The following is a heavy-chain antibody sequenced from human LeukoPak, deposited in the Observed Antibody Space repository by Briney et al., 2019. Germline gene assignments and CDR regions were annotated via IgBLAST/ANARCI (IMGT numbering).Heavy chain of an antibody. J-gene: IGHJ4*02. CDR2: INHSGST. V-gene: IGHV4-34*01. CDR3: ARGDTVLDY. D-gene: IGHD2-8*02. CDR1: GGSLSGYY. Sequence: KPSETLSLTCTVYGGSLSGYYWSWIRQPPGKGLEWIGEINHSGSTNYNPSLKSRVTISVDTSKNQFSLKLSSVTAADTAVYYCARGDTVLDYWGQGTLVTVSS.